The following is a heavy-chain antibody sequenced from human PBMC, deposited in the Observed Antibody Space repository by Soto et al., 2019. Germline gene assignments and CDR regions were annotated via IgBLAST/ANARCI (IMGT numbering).Heavy chain of an antibody. J-gene: IGHJ4*02. V-gene: IGHV3-30*19. CDR3: VSDRGYGHASVPYS. D-gene: IGHD5-18*01. CDR2: ISYDGSLQ. Sequence: QAQLVEYGGGVDQPGRSLRLSCAASGFAFSSYGMHWVRQAPGTGLEWVAVISYDGSLQHYADSVKGRFTISRDNSKNMVLLQMSSLRAEDTAVYYCVSDRGYGHASVPYSWGQGTLVSVSS. CDR1: GFAFSSYG.